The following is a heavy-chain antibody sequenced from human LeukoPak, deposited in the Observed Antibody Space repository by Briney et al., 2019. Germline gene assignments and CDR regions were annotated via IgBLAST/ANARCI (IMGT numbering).Heavy chain of an antibody. CDR1: GGSISSSSYY. CDR3: ARRGIQLWLSFDY. Sequence: SETLSLTCTVSGGSISSSSYYWGWIRQPPGKGLERIGSIYYSGSTYYNLSLKSRVTISVDTSKNQFSLKLGSVTAADTAVYYCARRGIQLWLSFDYWGQGTLVTVSS. D-gene: IGHD5-18*01. J-gene: IGHJ4*02. V-gene: IGHV4-39*01. CDR2: IYYSGST.